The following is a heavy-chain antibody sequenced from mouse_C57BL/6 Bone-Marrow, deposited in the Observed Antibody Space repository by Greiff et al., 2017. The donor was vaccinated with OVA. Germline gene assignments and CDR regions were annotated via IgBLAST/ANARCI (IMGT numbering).Heavy chain of an antibody. Sequence: QVQLQQSGAELARPGASVKLSCKASGYTFTSYGISWVKQRTGQGLEWIGEIYPRSGNTYYNEKFQGKATLTADKSSSTAYMELRSLTSEDSAVDFCARSLFITTVVDRDYWGQGTTLTVSS. CDR2: IYPRSGNT. V-gene: IGHV1-81*01. J-gene: IGHJ2*01. CDR1: GYTFTSYG. D-gene: IGHD1-1*01. CDR3: ARSLFITTVVDRDY.